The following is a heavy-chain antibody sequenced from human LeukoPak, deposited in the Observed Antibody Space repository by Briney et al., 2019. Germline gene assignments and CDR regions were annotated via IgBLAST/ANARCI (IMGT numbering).Heavy chain of an antibody. Sequence: GGSLRLSCAASGFTFSSYGMHWVRQAPGKGLEWVAFIRYDGGNKYYADSVKGRFTISRDNSKNTLYLQMNSLRAEDTAVYYCAKGKMVRGVIDYYYYYMDVWGKGTTVTISS. D-gene: IGHD3-10*01. CDR1: GFTFSSYG. CDR2: IRYDGGNK. J-gene: IGHJ6*03. CDR3: AKGKMVRGVIDYYYYYMDV. V-gene: IGHV3-30*02.